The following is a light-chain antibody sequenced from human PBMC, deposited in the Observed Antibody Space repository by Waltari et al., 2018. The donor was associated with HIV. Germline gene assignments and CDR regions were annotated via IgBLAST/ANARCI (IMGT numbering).Light chain of an antibody. CDR1: QNISNN. CDR3: QQYNDWPLFT. Sequence: EIVMTQSPATLSVSPGDRATLSCRASQNISNNLAWYQQKPGQPPRLLIYGASTRATGVPARFSGSGSGTDFTLTINSLQSEDFAVYCCQQYNDWPLFTFGPGTKVEIK. J-gene: IGKJ3*01. CDR2: GAS. V-gene: IGKV3-15*01.